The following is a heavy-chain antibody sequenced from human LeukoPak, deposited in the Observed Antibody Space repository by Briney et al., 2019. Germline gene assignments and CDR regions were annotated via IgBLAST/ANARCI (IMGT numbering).Heavy chain of an antibody. V-gene: IGHV4-39*07. CDR2: INHSGST. CDR3: ARGFGSYGSGSYYTFWFDP. J-gene: IGHJ5*02. D-gene: IGHD3-10*01. Sequence: SETLSLTCTVSGGSISSSSYYWGWIRQPPGKGLEWIGEINHSGSTDYNPSLKSRVTISVDTSKNQFSLKLSSVTAADTAVYYCARGFGSYGSGSYYTFWFDPWGQGTLVTVSS. CDR1: GGSISSSSYY.